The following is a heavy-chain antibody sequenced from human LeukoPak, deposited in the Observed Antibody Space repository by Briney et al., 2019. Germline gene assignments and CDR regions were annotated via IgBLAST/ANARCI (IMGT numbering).Heavy chain of an antibody. CDR3: ARQRDCSGSSCYLAFDH. CDR1: GYTFTSYG. D-gene: IGHD2-15*01. CDR2: ISAYNGNT. Sequence: ASVKVSCKASGYTFTSYGISWVRQAPGQGLEWMGWISAYNGNTNYAQKLQGRVTMTTDTSTSTAYMELRSLRSDDTAVYYCARQRDCSGSSCYLAFDHWGQGTLVTVSS. J-gene: IGHJ4*02. V-gene: IGHV1-18*01.